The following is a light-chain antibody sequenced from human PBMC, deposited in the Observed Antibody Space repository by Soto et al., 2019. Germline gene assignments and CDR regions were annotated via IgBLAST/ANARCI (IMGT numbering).Light chain of an antibody. CDR3: QQYVSSPGT. V-gene: IGKV3-20*01. Sequence: EIVLTQSPGTLSLSPGERATLSCRASQSVSSSYFAWYRQKPGQAPRLLIYAASSRATGIPDRFTGSGSGTHFTLTISRLEPEDFAVYYCQQYVSSPGTFGQGTKVEIK. CDR1: QSVSSSY. CDR2: AAS. J-gene: IGKJ1*01.